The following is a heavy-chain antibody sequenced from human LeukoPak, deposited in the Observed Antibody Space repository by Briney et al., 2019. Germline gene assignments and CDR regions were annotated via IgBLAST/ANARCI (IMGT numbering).Heavy chain of an antibody. CDR2: VNHSGST. V-gene: IGHV4-34*01. J-gene: IGHJ4*02. D-gene: IGHD3-3*01. Sequence: SETLSLTCSVSGGSFSDSDWGWVRQSPGKGLEWVGEVNHSGSTTYSPSLKSRVAISIETSKKKLSLRLRSGTAADTAVYYCARGRLPHDFWSGYYYWGQGTQVTVSS. CDR3: ARGRLPHDFWSGYYY. CDR1: GGSFSDSD.